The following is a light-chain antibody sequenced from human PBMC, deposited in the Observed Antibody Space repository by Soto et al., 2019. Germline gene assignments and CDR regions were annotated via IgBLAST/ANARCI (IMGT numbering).Light chain of an antibody. CDR3: QQYNNWPWT. CDR2: DAS. V-gene: IGKV3D-15*01. J-gene: IGKJ1*01. Sequence: EIVLTQSPGTLSLSPGERATLSCRASQSVSNNYLAWYQQKPGQAPRLLIYDASTRATGIPARFSGSQSGTEFTLTISSLQSEDFAVYYCQQYNNWPWTFGQGTKVDI. CDR1: QSVSNN.